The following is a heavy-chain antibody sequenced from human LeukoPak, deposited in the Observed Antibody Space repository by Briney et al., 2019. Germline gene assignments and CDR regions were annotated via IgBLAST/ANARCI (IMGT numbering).Heavy chain of an antibody. D-gene: IGHD3-9*01. CDR3: AGYDILTGYFPRDY. CDR1: GFSLSSSA. CDR2: MRGSGGST. Sequence: GGSLRLSCAASGFSLSSSAMSWVRQAPGKGLEWVSAMRGSGGSTYYADSVKGRFTISRDNSKNTLYLQMNSLRDEDTAVYYCAGYDILTGYFPRDYWSQGTLVTVSS. J-gene: IGHJ4*02. V-gene: IGHV3-23*01.